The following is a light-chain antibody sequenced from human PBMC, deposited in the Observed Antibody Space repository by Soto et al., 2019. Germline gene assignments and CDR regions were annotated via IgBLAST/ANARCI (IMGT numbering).Light chain of an antibody. CDR3: QQYDTCLT. V-gene: IGKV3D-20*01. CDR1: HTIASVY. J-gene: IGKJ4*01. Sequence: IVLTQSPASLSLSPGERATLSCGASHTIASVYLAWYQHKPGLTPRLHIYDTSIRATGIPDRFTGSGSGTDFTLTISRLEPEGFAVYYGQQYDTCLTVGGGTKVEIK. CDR2: DTS.